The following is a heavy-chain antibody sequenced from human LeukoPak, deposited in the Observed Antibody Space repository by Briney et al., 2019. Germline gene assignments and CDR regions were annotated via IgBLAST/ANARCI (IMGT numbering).Heavy chain of an antibody. CDR2: ISSSGSTI. J-gene: IGHJ5*02. V-gene: IGHV3-11*01. Sequence: FTFXXYWMSWVRQAPGKGLEWVSYISSSGSTIYYADSVKGRFTISRDNAKNSLYMQMKSLRAEDTAVYYCXRAXKXRLXGVPKXPFXPWGQGTLXTVSS. CDR1: FTFXXYW. CDR3: XRAXKXRLXGVPKXPFXP. D-gene: IGHD1-26*01.